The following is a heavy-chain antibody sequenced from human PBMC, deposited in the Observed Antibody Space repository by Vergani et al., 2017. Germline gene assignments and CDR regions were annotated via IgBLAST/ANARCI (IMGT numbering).Heavy chain of an antibody. J-gene: IGHJ5*02. CDR3: ARPLGAPAVAGTDWFDP. CDR1: GYTFTGYY. CDR2: INPNSGGT. D-gene: IGHD6-19*01. V-gene: IGHV1-2*06. Sequence: QVQLVQSGAEVKKPGASVKVSCKASGYTFTGYYIHWVRQAPGQGLEWMGRINPNSGGTNYAQKFQGRVTMTRDTSISTAYMEMSRLRSDDTAVYYSARPLGAPAVAGTDWFDPWGQGTQVTVSS.